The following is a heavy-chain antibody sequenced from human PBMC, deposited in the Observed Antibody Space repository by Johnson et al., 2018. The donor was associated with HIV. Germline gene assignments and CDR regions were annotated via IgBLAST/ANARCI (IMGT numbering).Heavy chain of an antibody. J-gene: IGHJ3*02. V-gene: IGHV3-72*01. CDR1: GFTLSDPY. D-gene: IGHD4-17*01. Sequence: VQLVESGGGLVQPGGSLRLSCAASGFTLSDPYMDWVRQAPGKGLEWVARIRNKANRDTTEYAASVKGRFTISRDDSKNSLYLQMNSLKTEDTAVYYCTRHGDYDAFDIWGQGTMVIVSS. CDR3: TRHGDYDAFDI. CDR2: IRNKANRDTT.